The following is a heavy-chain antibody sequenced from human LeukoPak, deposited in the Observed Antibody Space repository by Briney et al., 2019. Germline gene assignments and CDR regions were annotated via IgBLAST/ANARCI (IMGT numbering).Heavy chain of an antibody. CDR1: GFTFSRYA. D-gene: IGHD2-21*02. Sequence: GGSLRLSCSASGFTFSRYAINWVRRAPGKGLEGVSDISGSGGSRYYADSVKGRFTISRDNSRNTLYVQMNSLRAEDTAVYYCASLADGYCGGDCYTLLYYYYYGMDVWGQGTTVTVSS. CDR3: ASLADGYCGGDCYTLLYYYYYGMDV. V-gene: IGHV3-23*01. J-gene: IGHJ6*02. CDR2: ISGSGGSR.